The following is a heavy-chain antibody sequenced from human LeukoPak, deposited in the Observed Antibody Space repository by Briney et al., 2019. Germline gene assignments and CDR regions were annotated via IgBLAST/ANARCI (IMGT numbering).Heavy chain of an antibody. CDR2: IWYDGSNK. CDR3: ARDDSSGYYFGPFDY. J-gene: IGHJ4*02. D-gene: IGHD3-22*01. CDR1: GFTFSSYG. V-gene: IGHV3-33*01. Sequence: GGSLRLSCAASGFTFSSYGMHWVRQAPGKRLEWGAGIWYDGSNKYYADSVKGRFTLSRDNSKNTLYLQMNSLRAEDTAVYYCARDDSSGYYFGPFDYWGQGTLVTVSS.